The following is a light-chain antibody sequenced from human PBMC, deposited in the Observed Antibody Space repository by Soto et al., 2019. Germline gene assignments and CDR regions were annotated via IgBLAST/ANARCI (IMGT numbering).Light chain of an antibody. CDR1: QSIRYY. J-gene: IGKJ5*01. V-gene: IGKV1-39*01. CDR3: QPSHSNAIT. Sequence: DIQMTQSPSSLSASVGDRVSITCRASQSIRYYLNWYQQKPGKAPKLLINAASILQSGVPSRFSGSGSGTDVTLHISSLQPEDSATYYCQPSHSNAITFGQGTRLEIK. CDR2: AAS.